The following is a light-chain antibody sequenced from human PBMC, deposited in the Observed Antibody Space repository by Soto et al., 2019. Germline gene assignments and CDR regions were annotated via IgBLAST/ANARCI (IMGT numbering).Light chain of an antibody. V-gene: IGKV3-15*01. CDR1: QGIGYT. Sequence: EVVMRQSPATLSVSPGEGATLSCRASQGIGYTLAWYQHKPGQTPRLLIYDTSTRATGVPTRFSGSRSGAEVTLTINSLQSEDLAVYYCQPYNNWPLTFGGGTKVDI. J-gene: IGKJ4*01. CDR3: QPYNNWPLT. CDR2: DTS.